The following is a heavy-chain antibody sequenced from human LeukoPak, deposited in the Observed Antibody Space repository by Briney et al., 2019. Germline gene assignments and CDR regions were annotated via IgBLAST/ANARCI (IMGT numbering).Heavy chain of an antibody. Sequence: SETLSLTCTVSGGSISSSSYYWGWIRQPPGKGLEWIGSIYYSGSTYCNPSLKSRVTISVDTSKNQFSLKLSSVTAADTAVYYCARERGKAFDYWGQGTLVTVSS. J-gene: IGHJ4*02. V-gene: IGHV4-39*07. D-gene: IGHD3-10*01. CDR1: GGSISSSSYY. CDR2: IYYSGST. CDR3: ARERGKAFDY.